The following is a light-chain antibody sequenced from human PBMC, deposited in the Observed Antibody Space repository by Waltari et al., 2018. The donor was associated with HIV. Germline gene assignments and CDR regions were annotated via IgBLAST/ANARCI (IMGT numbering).Light chain of an antibody. V-gene: IGLV2-14*01. CDR2: EVS. J-gene: IGLJ3*02. Sequence: QSALTQPASVSGSPGQSITISCTGTSSDVGGYNYVSWDQQHPGKAPKLMIYEVSNRPSGVSNRFSGSKSGNTASLTISGLQAEDEADYYCSSYTSSSGRVFGGGTKLTVL. CDR1: SSDVGGYNY. CDR3: SSYTSSSGRV.